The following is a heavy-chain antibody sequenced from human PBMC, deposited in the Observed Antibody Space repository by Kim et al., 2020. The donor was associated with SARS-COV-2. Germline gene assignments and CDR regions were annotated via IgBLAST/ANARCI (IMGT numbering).Heavy chain of an antibody. Sequence: GGSLRLSCAASGFTFSSYAMSWVRQAPGKGLEWVAVISYDGSNKYYADSVKGRFTISRDNSKNTLYLQMNSLRAEDTAVYYCARVFPGIAVAGTGVDYWGQGTLVTVSS. CDR2: ISYDGSNK. V-gene: IGHV3-30-3*01. CDR1: GFTFSSYA. J-gene: IGHJ4*02. D-gene: IGHD6-19*01. CDR3: ARVFPGIAVAGTGVDY.